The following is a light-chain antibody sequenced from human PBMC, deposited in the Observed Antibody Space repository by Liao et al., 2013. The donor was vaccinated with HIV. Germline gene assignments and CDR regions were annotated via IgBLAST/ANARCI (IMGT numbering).Light chain of an antibody. CDR1: NIGSKS. J-gene: IGLJ1*01. CDR2: EDD. CDR3: QTWDTGTGV. V-gene: IGLV3-21*01. Sequence: SYELTQPPSVSVAPGKTARITCGGNNIGSKSVRWYQQKPGQSPVLVIYEDDKRPSGIPERFSGSNSGTTATLAISGAQALDEADYYCQTWDTGTGVFGTGTKVTV.